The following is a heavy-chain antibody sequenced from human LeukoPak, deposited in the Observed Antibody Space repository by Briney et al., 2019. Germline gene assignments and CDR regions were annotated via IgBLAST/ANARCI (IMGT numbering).Heavy chain of an antibody. CDR2: VYPNRGGT. Sequence: GSVKVSCMASGYTFIGYFMHWVRQAPGQGLEGVGWVYPNRGGTNDAQKFQGRVIMTRDTSLSTAHVELSRLRSDHTAGYFLARDNFSTDVTVITWFDPWSEAPLVTVYS. V-gene: IGHV1-2*02. D-gene: IGHD4-23*01. J-gene: IGHJ5*02. CDR3: ARDNFSTDVTVITWFDP. CDR1: GYTFIGYF.